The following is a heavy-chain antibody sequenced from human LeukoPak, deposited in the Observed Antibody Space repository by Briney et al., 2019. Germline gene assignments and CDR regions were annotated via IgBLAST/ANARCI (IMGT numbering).Heavy chain of an antibody. Sequence: SETLSLTCTVSGGSISSYYWSWIRQPPGKGLEWIGYIYYSGSTNYNPSLKSRVTISVDTSKNQFSLQLSSVTAADTAVCYCARARRDYYGSEFDPWGQGTLVTVSS. CDR2: IYYSGST. V-gene: IGHV4-59*01. D-gene: IGHD3-10*01. CDR3: ARARRDYYGSEFDP. CDR1: GGSISSYY. J-gene: IGHJ5*02.